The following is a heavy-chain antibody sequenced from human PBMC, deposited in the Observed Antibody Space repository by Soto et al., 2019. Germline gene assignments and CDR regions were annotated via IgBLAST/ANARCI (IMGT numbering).Heavy chain of an antibody. CDR3: ARAESNIVGAPFGAFDI. D-gene: IGHD1-26*01. CDR1: GGTFSSYA. J-gene: IGHJ3*02. CDR2: IIPIFGTA. V-gene: IGHV1-69*13. Sequence: GASVKVSCKASGGTFSSYAISWVRQAPGQGLEWMGGIIPIFGTANYAQKFQGRVTITADESTSTAYMELSSLRSEDTAVYYCARAESNIVGAPFGAFDIWGQGTMVTVSS.